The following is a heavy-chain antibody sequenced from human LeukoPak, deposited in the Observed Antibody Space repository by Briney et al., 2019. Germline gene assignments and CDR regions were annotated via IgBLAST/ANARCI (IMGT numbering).Heavy chain of an antibody. CDR2: ISAYNGNT. J-gene: IGHJ4*02. V-gene: IGHV1-18*01. D-gene: IGHD6-13*01. Sequence: ASVKVSCKASGYTFTSYGISWVRQAPGQGLEWMGWISAYNGNTNYAQKLQGRVAMTTDTSTSTAYMELRSLRSDDTAVYYCARGGDGFSSSWYYFDYWGQGTLVTVSS. CDR1: GYTFTSYG. CDR3: ARGGDGFSSSWYYFDY.